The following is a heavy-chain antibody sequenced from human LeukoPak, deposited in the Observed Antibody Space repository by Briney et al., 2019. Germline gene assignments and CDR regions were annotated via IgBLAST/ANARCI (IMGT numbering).Heavy chain of an antibody. J-gene: IGHJ4*02. CDR3: AKAHGEDPRTYDY. D-gene: IGHD3-10*01. Sequence: GGSLRLSCGASGFTFSSYAMSWVRQAPGRGLEWVSASSGIGGSTYYADSVKGRFTISRDNSKNTLYLQMNSLRAEDTALYYCAKAHGEDPRTYDYWGQGTLVTVSS. CDR2: SSGIGGST. CDR1: GFTFSSYA. V-gene: IGHV3-23*01.